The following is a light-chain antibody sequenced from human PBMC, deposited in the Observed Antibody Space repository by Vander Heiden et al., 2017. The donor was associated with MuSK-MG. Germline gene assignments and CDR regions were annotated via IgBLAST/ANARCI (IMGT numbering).Light chain of an antibody. CDR1: QRISTY. Sequence: DIHMTPSPSSLSASVGDRVTITCRARQRISTYLKWYQQKPGKAPKLLIYAGSSLQSGVPSRFSGSGYGKDFTLTISSRQPEDFATYYCHQSDSNPPYTFGQGTKLEIK. J-gene: IGKJ2*01. CDR2: AGS. CDR3: HQSDSNPPYT. V-gene: IGKV1-39*01.